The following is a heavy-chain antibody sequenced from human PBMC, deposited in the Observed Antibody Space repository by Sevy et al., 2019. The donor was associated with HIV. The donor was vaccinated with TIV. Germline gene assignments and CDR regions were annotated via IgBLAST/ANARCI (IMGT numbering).Heavy chain of an antibody. CDR1: GGSVSSGRYY. J-gene: IGHJ6*02. CDR3: ARHGAVQLAFGMDV. V-gene: IGHV4-61*03. CDR2: FYDSGRT. Sequence: SETLSPTCTVSGGSVSSGRYYWSWIRQPPGKGLEWIGYFYDSGRTKYNPSLKSRVTIAVDMSKNLFSLKLTSVTAADTAVYYCARHGAVQLAFGMDVWGQGTRVTVSS. D-gene: IGHD1-1*01.